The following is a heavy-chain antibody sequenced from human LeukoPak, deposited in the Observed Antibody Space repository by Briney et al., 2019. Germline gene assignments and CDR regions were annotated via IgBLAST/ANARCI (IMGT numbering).Heavy chain of an antibody. Sequence: QSGGSLRLSCAASGFTFSSYWMSWVRQAPGKGLEWVVNIKQDGSEKYYVDSVKGRFTISRDNAKNSLYLQMNSLRAEDTAVYYCARDRALPAATFHYWGQGTLVTVSS. CDR2: IKQDGSEK. CDR1: GFTFSSYW. D-gene: IGHD2-2*01. V-gene: IGHV3-7*01. CDR3: ARDRALPAATFHY. J-gene: IGHJ4*02.